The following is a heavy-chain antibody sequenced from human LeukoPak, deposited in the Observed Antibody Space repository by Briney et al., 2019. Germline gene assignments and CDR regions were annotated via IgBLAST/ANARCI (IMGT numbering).Heavy chain of an antibody. CDR1: GDSISSGGYS. J-gene: IGHJ4*02. V-gene: IGHV4-30-2*01. CDR3: ARAREPLIYTYCFEY. CDR2: IYHTGST. D-gene: IGHD1-14*01. Sequence: PSETLSLTCAVSGDSISSGGYSWSWIRQPPGKGLEYIGYIYHTGSTYYDPSLKSRVTISVDTSRNQFSLKLSSVTAADTAVYYCARAREPLIYTYCFEYWGQGTLVTVSS.